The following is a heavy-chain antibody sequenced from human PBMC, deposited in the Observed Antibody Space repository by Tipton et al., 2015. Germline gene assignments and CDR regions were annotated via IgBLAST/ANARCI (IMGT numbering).Heavy chain of an antibody. CDR3: ARDILNDFCSGWPEEY. CDR1: GFTFSSYW. Sequence: SLRLSCAASGFTFSSYWMSWVRQAPGKGLEWVANIKQDGSEKYYVDSVKGRFTISRDNAKNSLYLQMNSLRAEDTAVYYCARDILNDFCSGWPEEYWGQGTLVTVSS. CDR2: IKQDGSEK. J-gene: IGHJ4*02. V-gene: IGHV3-7*03. D-gene: IGHD3-3*01.